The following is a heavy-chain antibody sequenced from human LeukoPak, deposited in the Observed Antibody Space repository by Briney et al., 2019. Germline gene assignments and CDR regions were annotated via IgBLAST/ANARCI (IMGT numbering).Heavy chain of an antibody. D-gene: IGHD3-16*02. CDR1: GFTFSSYA. CDR2: ISGSGGST. J-gene: IGHJ4*02. V-gene: IGHV3-23*01. Sequence: GGSLRLSCAASGFTFSSYAMSWVRQAPGKGLEGVSAISGSGGSTYYADSVKGRFTISRDNSKNTLYLQMNSLRAEVTAVYYCAKDAGSVWGSYRSSYFDYWGQGTLVTVPS. CDR3: AKDAGSVWGSYRSSYFDY.